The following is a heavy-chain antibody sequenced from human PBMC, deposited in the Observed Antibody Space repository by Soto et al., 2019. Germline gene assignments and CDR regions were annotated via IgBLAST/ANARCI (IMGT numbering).Heavy chain of an antibody. V-gene: IGHV1-3*01. D-gene: IGHD2-2*01. CDR2: INAGNGNT. J-gene: IGHJ6*02. Sequence: ASVKVSCKASGYTFTNYAMHWVRQAPGQRLERMGWINAGNGNTKYSQKFQGRVTITRDTSASTAYMELSSLRSEDTAVYYCARVMRGYCISTSCYYYYYGMDVWGQGTTVTVSS. CDR3: ARVMRGYCISTSCYYYYYGMDV. CDR1: GYTFTNYA.